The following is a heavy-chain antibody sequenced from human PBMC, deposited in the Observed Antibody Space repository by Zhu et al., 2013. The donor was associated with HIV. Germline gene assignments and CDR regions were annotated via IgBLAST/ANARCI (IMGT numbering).Heavy chain of an antibody. D-gene: IGHD6-13*01. V-gene: IGHV1-2*02. CDR1: GYTLTDYY. CDR2: INPTSAGT. Sequence: QVQLVQAGAEVKKPGASVKVSCKTSGYTLTDYYIHWVRQAPGQGLEWMGWINPTSAGTKYAQKFQGRVTMTRDTSINTAYMELSSLRSEDTAVYYCASAASEGAAAAYNWFDPWGQGTLVTVSS. CDR3: ASAASEGAAAAYNWFDP. J-gene: IGHJ5*02.